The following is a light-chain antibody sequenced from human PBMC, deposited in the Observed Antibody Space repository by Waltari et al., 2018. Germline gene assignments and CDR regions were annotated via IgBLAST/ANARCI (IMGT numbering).Light chain of an antibody. V-gene: IGLV2-11*01. J-gene: IGLJ2*01. CDR1: RSDVGGYNY. Sequence: QSALTQPRSVSGSPGQSVTISCTGTRSDVGGYNYVSWYQQHPGKAPKLMIYDVSKRPSGVPDRFSGSKSGNTASLTISGLQAEDEADYHCCSYAGSYTLVFGGGTRLTVL. CDR3: CSYAGSYTLV. CDR2: DVS.